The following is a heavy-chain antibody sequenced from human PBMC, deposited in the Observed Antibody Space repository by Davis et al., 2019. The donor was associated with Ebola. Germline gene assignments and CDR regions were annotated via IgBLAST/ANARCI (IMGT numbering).Heavy chain of an antibody. CDR2: ISTDGST. J-gene: IGHJ4*02. D-gene: IGHD5-12*01. Sequence: MPGGSLRLSCTVSGGSMRGYYWSWIRQAPGKGLEWIGYISTDGSTNYNPSLKSRVTISLDMSKTQFSLRLTSAAAADTALYYCTRVRYTGYYSDIWGQGTLVTVSS. CDR3: TRVRYTGYYSDI. CDR1: GGSMRGYY. V-gene: IGHV4-4*08.